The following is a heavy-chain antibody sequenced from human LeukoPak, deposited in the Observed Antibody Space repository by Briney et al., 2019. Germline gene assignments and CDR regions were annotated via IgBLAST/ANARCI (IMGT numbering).Heavy chain of an antibody. Sequence: GGSLRLSCAASGFTFTNYAMYWVRQAPGKGLECVSSVSDSGSITYYADSVKGRFTISRDKSKNTLYLQMNSLRAEDTAVYYCAKGDTTWELPLDDWGQGTLVTVSS. CDR3: AKGDTTWELPLDD. D-gene: IGHD1-26*01. CDR1: GFTFTNYA. V-gene: IGHV3-23*01. J-gene: IGHJ4*02. CDR2: VSDSGSIT.